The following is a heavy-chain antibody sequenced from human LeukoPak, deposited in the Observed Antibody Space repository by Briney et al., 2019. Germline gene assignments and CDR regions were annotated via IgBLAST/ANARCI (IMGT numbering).Heavy chain of an antibody. CDR2: INTNTGNP. V-gene: IGHV7-4-1*02. Sequence: ASVKVSCKASGYTFTSYAMNWVRQAPGQGLEWMGWINTNTGNPTYAQGFTGRFVFSLDTSVSTAYLQISSLKAEDTAVYYCARVRTYCSGGSCYSVPRYYYYMDVWGKGTTVTVSS. CDR1: GYTFTSYA. J-gene: IGHJ6*03. D-gene: IGHD2-15*01. CDR3: ARVRTYCSGGSCYSVPRYYYYMDV.